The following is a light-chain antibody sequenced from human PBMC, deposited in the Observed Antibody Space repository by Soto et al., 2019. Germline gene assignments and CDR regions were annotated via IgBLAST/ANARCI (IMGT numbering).Light chain of an antibody. CDR2: GTS. J-gene: IGKJ4*01. Sequence: EIVLSQSPGTLSLSPGKGATLPSRASQSISSSYLAWYQQKPGLAPRLLIYGTSSRAPGIPDRFSGTGSGTDFTLTISRLEPEDFAVYFCQQYGTSPLTFGGGTKVEIK. CDR3: QQYGTSPLT. CDR1: QSISSSY. V-gene: IGKV3-20*01.